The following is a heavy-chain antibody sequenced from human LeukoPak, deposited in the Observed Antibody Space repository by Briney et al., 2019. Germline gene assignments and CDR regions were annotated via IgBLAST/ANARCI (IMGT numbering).Heavy chain of an antibody. CDR1: GGSISSYY. V-gene: IGHV4-59*01. CDR3: ATWGEQLAFDY. Sequence: PSETLSLTCTVSGGSISSYYWSWIRQPPGKGLEWIGYIYYSGSSNYNPSLKNRVTISVDTSRSQFSLKLSPVTAADTAVYYCATWGEQLAFDYRGQGILVTVSS. D-gene: IGHD6-6*01. CDR2: IYYSGSS. J-gene: IGHJ4*02.